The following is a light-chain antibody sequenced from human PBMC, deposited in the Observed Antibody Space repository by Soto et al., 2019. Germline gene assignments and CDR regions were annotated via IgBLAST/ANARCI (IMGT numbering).Light chain of an antibody. V-gene: IGKV3-11*01. CDR1: QSVGSF. CDR3: QQRSNWLIT. CDR2: DAS. Sequence: EVVLTQSPATLSLSPGERATLSCRASQSVGSFLAWYQQKPGQAPRLLIYDASNRATGIPARFSGSGSGTDLTLTISSLEPEDFAVYYCQQRSNWLITFGQGTRLEIK. J-gene: IGKJ5*01.